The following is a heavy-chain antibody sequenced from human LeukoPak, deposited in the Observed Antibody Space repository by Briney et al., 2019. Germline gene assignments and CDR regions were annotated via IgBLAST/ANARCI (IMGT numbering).Heavy chain of an antibody. Sequence: PGGSLRLSRAPSGFTVLINYMSWVRQAPGKGLEWVSVIYSGGSTYYAYSGKGRFTIPRDNSKNTLYLQMNNLSAEDTAVYYCARMGATDYFDYWGQGTLVTVSS. CDR3: ARMGATDYFDY. D-gene: IGHD1-26*01. CDR1: GFTVLINY. J-gene: IGHJ4*02. V-gene: IGHV3-53*01. CDR2: IYSGGST.